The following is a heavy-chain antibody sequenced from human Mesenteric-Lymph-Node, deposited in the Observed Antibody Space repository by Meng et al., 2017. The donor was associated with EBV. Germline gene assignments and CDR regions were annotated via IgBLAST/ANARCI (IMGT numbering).Heavy chain of an antibody. J-gene: IGHJ4*02. V-gene: IGHV3-73*02. CDR2: IRSKANSYAT. Sequence: EVQLVESGEGLVQPGGSLKLSCAASGFTFSGSAMHWVRQASGKGLEWVGRIRSKANSYATAYAASVKGRFTISRDDSKNTAYLQMNSLKTEDMAVYYCVRGPWNNWGQGTLVTVSS. D-gene: IGHD1/OR15-1a*01. CDR3: VRGPWNN. CDR1: GFTFSGSA.